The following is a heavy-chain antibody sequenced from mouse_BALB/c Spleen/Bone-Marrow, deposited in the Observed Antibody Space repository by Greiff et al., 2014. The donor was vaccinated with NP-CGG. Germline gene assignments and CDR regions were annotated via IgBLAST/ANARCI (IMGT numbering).Heavy chain of an antibody. V-gene: IGHV1-26*01. Sequence: VQLQQSGPELVKPGASVKMSCKASGYTFTDNYMKWVKQSHGKGLEWIGDINPNNGDTFYNQKFKGKATLTVDKSSSTAYMHLNSLTSEDSAVYYCAREKYGPAWFAYWGQGTLVTVSA. J-gene: IGHJ3*01. CDR3: AREKYGPAWFAY. CDR2: INPNNGDT. CDR1: GYTFTDNY. D-gene: IGHD1-2*01.